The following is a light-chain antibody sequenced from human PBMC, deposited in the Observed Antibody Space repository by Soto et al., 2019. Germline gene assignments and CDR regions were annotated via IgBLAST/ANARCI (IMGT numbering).Light chain of an antibody. CDR2: DVG. V-gene: IGLV2-11*01. CDR1: SSDVGAYIY. Sequence: QSALTQPRSVSGSPGQSVTISCTGTSSDVGAYIYVSWYQQYPAKAPKVMIYDVGRRPSGVPDRFSSSKSGNTASLTISGLQAEDEAVYFCCSYAGNKTVVFGGGTKVTVL. CDR3: CSYAGNKTVV. J-gene: IGLJ3*02.